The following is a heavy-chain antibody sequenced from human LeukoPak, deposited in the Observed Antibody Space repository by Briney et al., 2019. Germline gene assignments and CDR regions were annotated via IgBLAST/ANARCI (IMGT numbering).Heavy chain of an antibody. CDR2: VYHSGTT. D-gene: IGHD3-22*01. Sequence: SETLSLTCAVSGYSISSGYYWGWVRQSPGKALEWLANVYHSGTTYYNPSLKSRVTMLVDTSKNQISLKLSSVTAADTAVYYCAREGSNYYDSSGYLDYWGQGTLVTVSS. CDR1: GYSISSGYY. V-gene: IGHV4-38-2*02. CDR3: AREGSNYYDSSGYLDY. J-gene: IGHJ4*02.